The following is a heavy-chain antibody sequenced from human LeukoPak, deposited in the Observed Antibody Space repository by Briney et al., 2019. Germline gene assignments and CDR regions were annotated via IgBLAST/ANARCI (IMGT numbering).Heavy chain of an antibody. CDR3: ASRYNGYPARNLDY. CDR2: IYYSGST. J-gene: IGHJ4*02. CDR1: GGSISSSSYY. D-gene: IGHD5-12*01. V-gene: IGHV4-39*07. Sequence: SETLSLTCTVSGGSISSSSYYWGWIRQPPGKGLEWIGSIYYSGSTYYNPSLKSRVTISVDTSKNQFSLKLSSVTAADTAVYYCASRYNGYPARNLDYWGQGTLVTVSS.